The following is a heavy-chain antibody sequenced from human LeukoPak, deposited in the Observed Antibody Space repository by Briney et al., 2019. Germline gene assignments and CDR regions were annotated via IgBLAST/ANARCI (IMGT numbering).Heavy chain of an antibody. Sequence: KSSQTLSLTCTVSGGSISSGGYYWSWVRQHPEKGLEWIGYIYYSGTAYYNPSLKSRVTMSVDTSKNQFSLKLDSVTAADTAVYYCARFSNDHGVKFDYWGQEPWSPSPQ. V-gene: IGHV4-31*03. CDR3: ARFSNDHGVKFDY. J-gene: IGHJ4*01. CDR1: GGSISSGGYY. CDR2: IYYSGTA. D-gene: IGHD4-17*01.